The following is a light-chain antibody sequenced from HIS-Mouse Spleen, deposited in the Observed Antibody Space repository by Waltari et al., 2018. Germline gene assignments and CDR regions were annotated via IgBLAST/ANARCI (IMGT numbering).Light chain of an antibody. V-gene: IGKV4-1*01. CDR3: QQYYSTPPFT. CDR2: WAS. CDR1: QSVLYGSNNTNY. Sequence: DIVMTQSPDSLAVSLGDRAPIQGNSSQSVLYGSNNTNYLARYQQKPGQPPKLLIYWASTRESGVPDVFSGSGSGTDFTLTISSLQAEDVAVYYCQQYYSTPPFTFGPGTKVDIK. J-gene: IGKJ3*01.